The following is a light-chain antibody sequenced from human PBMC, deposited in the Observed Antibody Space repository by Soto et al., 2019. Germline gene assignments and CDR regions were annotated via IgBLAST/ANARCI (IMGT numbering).Light chain of an antibody. V-gene: IGKV3-15*01. Sequence: EIVTTQSPATLSVSPGERATLSCRASQSVSNNLAWYQQRPGQAPRLLIYGASTRATGAPARFSGSGSGTDFTLTISSLQSEDFAVYYCQQYNIWPPWTFGQGTKVDIK. CDR3: QQYNIWPPWT. J-gene: IGKJ1*01. CDR1: QSVSNN. CDR2: GAS.